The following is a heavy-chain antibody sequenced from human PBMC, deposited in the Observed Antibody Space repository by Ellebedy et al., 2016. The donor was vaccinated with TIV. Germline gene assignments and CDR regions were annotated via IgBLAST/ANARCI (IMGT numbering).Heavy chain of an antibody. J-gene: IGHJ1*01. CDR1: GYSFTSYE. V-gene: IGHV1-8*01. Sequence: ASVKVSCKASGYSFTSYEINWVRQATGQGLEWLGWMNPKSGTTGYAQKFQGRVTMTRDDSISTVYLELSSLTSEDTAVYYCARGSGSYSFWGQGTLVTVSS. D-gene: IGHD1-26*01. CDR2: MNPKSGTT. CDR3: ARGSGSYSF.